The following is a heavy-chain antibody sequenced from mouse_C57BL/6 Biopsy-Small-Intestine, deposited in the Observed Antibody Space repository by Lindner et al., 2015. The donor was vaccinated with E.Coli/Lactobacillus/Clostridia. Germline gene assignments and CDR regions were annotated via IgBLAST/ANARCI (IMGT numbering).Heavy chain of an antibody. J-gene: IGHJ2*01. V-gene: IGHV1-18*01. Sequence: VQLQESGPELVKPGASVKIPCKASGYTFTDYNMDWVKQSHGKSLEWIGDINPNNGGTIYNQKFKGKATLTVDKSSNTAYMELRSLTSGDTAVYYCARGGYYGYDGFFDYWGQGTTLTVSS. CDR2: INPNNGGT. D-gene: IGHD2-2*01. CDR1: GYTFTDYN. CDR3: ARGGYYGYDGFFDY.